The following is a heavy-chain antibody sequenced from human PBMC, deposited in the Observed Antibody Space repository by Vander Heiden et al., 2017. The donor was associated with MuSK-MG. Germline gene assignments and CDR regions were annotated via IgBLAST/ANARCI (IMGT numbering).Heavy chain of an antibody. CDR3: ARVRIAAAGPPFDY. CDR2: INHSGST. D-gene: IGHD6-13*01. Sequence: QVHLQQWGAGLLKPSETLSLTCALYGGSFSGYYWSWIRQPPGKGLEWIGEINHSGSTNYNPSLKSRVTISVDTSKNQFSLKLRSVTAADTAVYYCARVRIAAAGPPFDYWGQGTLVTVSS. V-gene: IGHV4-34*01. CDR1: GGSFSGYY. J-gene: IGHJ4*02.